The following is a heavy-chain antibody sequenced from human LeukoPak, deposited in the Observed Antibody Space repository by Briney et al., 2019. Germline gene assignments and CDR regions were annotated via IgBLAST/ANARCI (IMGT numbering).Heavy chain of an antibody. J-gene: IGHJ4*02. D-gene: IGHD2-15*01. CDR2: IYYSGST. CDR1: GGSISSSSYY. CDR3: VRDRRSCYNY. V-gene: IGHV4-39*07. Sequence: SETLSLTCTVSGGSISSSSYYWGWIRQPPGKGLEWIGSIYYSGSTYYNPSLKSRVTISVDTSKNQFSLKLSSVTAADTAVYYCVRDRRSCYNYWGQGTLVTVSS.